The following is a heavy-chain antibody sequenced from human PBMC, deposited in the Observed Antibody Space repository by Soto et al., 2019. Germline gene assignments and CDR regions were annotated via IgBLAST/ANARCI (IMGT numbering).Heavy chain of an antibody. CDR2: ITTYNGNT. D-gene: IGHD4-17*01. CDR1: GYTFPIYV. J-gene: IGHJ4*02. CDR3: ARIGYGGNFFDY. V-gene: IGHV1-18*01. Sequence: ASVQGYSPGAGYTFPIYVVIWVRQAPGQGLEWMGWITTYNGNTNYAQKLQGRVTMTTETSTSAAYMELRSLRSDDTAVYYCARIGYGGNFFDYWGQGTLVTVSS.